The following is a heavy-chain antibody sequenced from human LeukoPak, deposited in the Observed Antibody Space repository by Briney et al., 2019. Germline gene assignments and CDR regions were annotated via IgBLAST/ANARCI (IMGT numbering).Heavy chain of an antibody. CDR2: VGVGGDT. Sequence: GGSLRLSCAASGFTFSSYDMHWVRQAPGKGLEWVSAVGVGGDTYYSGSVKGRFTISRENAKNSLYLQMNILKAGDTAVYYCARGGPGYYLDYWGQGTLVTVSP. J-gene: IGHJ4*02. V-gene: IGHV3-13*01. CDR3: ARGGPGYYLDY. CDR1: GFTFSSYD.